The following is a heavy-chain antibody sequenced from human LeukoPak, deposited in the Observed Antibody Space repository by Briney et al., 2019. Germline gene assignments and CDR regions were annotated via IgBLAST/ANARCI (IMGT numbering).Heavy chain of an antibody. J-gene: IGHJ4*02. CDR3: ARGGRFLEY. CDR2: ISGSSSYI. Sequence: GGSLRLSCAASGFTFSGYSMNWVRQAPGKGLEWVSFISGSSSYIFFADSVKGRFTISRDNAKNSLYLQMNSLRAEDTALHYCARGGRFLEYWGQGTLVTVSS. D-gene: IGHD3-3*01. CDR1: GFTFSGYS. V-gene: IGHV3-21*01.